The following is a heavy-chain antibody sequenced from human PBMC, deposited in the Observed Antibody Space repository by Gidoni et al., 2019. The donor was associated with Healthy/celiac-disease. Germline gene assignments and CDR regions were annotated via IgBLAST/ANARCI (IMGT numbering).Heavy chain of an antibody. CDR1: GFTFSSYS. CDR3: ARDGVWSGYYTGSASVYYYYYMDV. D-gene: IGHD3-3*01. CDR2: ISSSSSTI. V-gene: IGHV3-48*02. Sequence: EVQLVESGGGLVQPGGSLRLSCAASGFTFSSYSMNWVRQAPGKGLEWVSYISSSSSTIYYADSVKGRFTISRDNAKNSLYLQMNSLRDEDTAVYYCARDGVWSGYYTGSASVYYYYYMDVWGKGTTVTVSS. J-gene: IGHJ6*03.